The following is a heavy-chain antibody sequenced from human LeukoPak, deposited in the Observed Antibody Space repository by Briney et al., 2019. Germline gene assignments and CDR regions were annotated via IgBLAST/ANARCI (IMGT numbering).Heavy chain of an antibody. Sequence: PGGSLRLSCAASGFTFSSYSMNWVRQAPGKGLEWVGRIKSKTDGGTTDYAAPVKGRFTISRDDSKNTLYLQMNSLKTEDTAVYYCTTDSYDYSNRYWGQGTLVTVSS. V-gene: IGHV3-15*01. J-gene: IGHJ4*02. CDR1: GFTFSSYS. CDR3: TTDSYDYSNRY. CDR2: IKSKTDGGTT. D-gene: IGHD4-11*01.